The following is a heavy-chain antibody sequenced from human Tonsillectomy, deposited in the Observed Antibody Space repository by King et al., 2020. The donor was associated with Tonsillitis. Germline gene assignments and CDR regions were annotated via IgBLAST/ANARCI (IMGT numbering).Heavy chain of an antibody. D-gene: IGHD3-16*01. Sequence: VQLVESGGGLVQPGESLRLSCVGSGFSISVHWMSWFRQAPGKGLEWVANIKQDGSYTYYMDSVKGRFTIARDNAKNSLYLLLNSLRADDTAVYYCATQSYGSFDYWGQGAVVTVSS. CDR2: IKQDGSYT. V-gene: IGHV3-7*03. J-gene: IGHJ4*02. CDR3: ATQSYGSFDY. CDR1: GFSISVHW.